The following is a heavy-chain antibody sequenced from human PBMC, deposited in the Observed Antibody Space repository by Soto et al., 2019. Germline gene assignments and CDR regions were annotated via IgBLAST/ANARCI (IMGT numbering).Heavy chain of an antibody. Sequence: EVQLVESGGGLVKPGGSLRLSCAASGFTFSNAWMSWVRQAPGKGLEWVGRIKSKTDGGTTDYAAPVKGRFTISRDDSKNTLYLQMNSLKTEDTAVYYCAREVVGASHFDYWGQGTLVTVSS. D-gene: IGHD1-26*01. CDR1: GFTFSNAW. V-gene: IGHV3-15*01. CDR3: AREVVGASHFDY. J-gene: IGHJ4*02. CDR2: IKSKTDGGTT.